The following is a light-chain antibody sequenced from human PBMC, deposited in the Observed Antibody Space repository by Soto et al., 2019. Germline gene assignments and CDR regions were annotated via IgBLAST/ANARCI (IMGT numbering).Light chain of an antibody. Sequence: QSVLTQPPSVSGTLGQGVTISCSGSTSNIGENTVGWFQQLPGTAPKVLIYVNDKRPSGVPDRFSGSKSGTSAYLAISGLRSEDEADYYCAAWDGSLSGHVFGAGTKLTVL. CDR1: TSNIGENT. J-gene: IGLJ1*01. CDR2: VND. V-gene: IGLV1-44*01. CDR3: AAWDGSLSGHV.